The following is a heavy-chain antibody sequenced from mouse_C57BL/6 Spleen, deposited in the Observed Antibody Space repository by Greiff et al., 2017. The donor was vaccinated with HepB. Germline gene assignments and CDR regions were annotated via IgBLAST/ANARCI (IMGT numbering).Heavy chain of an antibody. V-gene: IGHV1-26*01. Sequence: EVQLQQSGPELVKPGASVKISCKASGYTFTDYYMNWVKQSHGKSLEWIGDINPNNGGTSYNQKFKGKATLTVDKYTSTAYMEIRRLTSEDSAVYYCARWVYYDYDEYYAMDYWGQGTSVTVSS. CDR2: INPNNGGT. J-gene: IGHJ4*01. CDR1: GYTFTDYY. CDR3: ARWVYYDYDEYYAMDY. D-gene: IGHD2-4*01.